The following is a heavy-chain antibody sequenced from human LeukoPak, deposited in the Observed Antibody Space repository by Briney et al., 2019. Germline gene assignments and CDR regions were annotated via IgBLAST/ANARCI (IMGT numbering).Heavy chain of an antibody. V-gene: IGHV3-48*03. Sequence: AGGSLRLSCAASGFTFSSYAVHWVRQAPGKGLEWVSYISSSGSTMYQADSVKGRFTISRDNAKNSLYLQMNSLRAEDTAVYYCARAGKDSGWLFDLWGRGTLVTVSS. CDR2: ISSSGSTM. CDR1: GFTFSSYA. CDR3: ARAGKDSGWLFDL. J-gene: IGHJ2*01. D-gene: IGHD3-10*01.